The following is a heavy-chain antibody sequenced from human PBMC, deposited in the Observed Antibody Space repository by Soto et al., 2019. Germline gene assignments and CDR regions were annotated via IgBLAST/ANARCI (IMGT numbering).Heavy chain of an antibody. D-gene: IGHD3-16*01. CDR1: GFSLTTRGVG. CDR2: IYWDDDK. Sequence: QITLKESGPTLVKPTQTLTLTCTFSGFSLTTRGVGVGWIRQPPGKALECLALIYWDDDKRYSPSLQSRLSITKEPPKNLVVLTLTNVDPVDTATYYCAHITTYYQYDWFDPWGQGTLVSVSS. J-gene: IGHJ5*02. CDR3: AHITTYYQYDWFDP. V-gene: IGHV2-5*02.